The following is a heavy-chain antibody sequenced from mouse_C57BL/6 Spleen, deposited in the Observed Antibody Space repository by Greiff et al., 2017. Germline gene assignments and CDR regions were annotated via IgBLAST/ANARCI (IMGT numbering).Heavy chain of an antibody. CDR2: IYPSDSET. CDR1: GYTFTSYW. CDR3: ARIYYGNYPDY. D-gene: IGHD2-1*01. J-gene: IGHJ2*01. Sequence: QVQLQQPGAELVRPGSSVKLSCKASGYTFTSYWMAWVKQRPGQGLEWIGNIYPSDSETHYNQKFKDKATLTVDKSSSTAYMQLSSLTSEDSAVYYCARIYYGNYPDYWGQGTTLTVSS. V-gene: IGHV1-61*01.